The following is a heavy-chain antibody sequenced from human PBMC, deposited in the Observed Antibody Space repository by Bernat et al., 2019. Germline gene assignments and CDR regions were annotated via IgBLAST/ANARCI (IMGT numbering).Heavy chain of an antibody. D-gene: IGHD5-18*01. CDR1: GFTFSSYA. Sequence: QVQLVESGGGVVQPGRSLRLSCPASGFTFSSYAMHWVRQAPGKGLEWVAVISYDGSNKYYADSVKGRFTISRDNSKNTLYLQMNSLRAEDTAVYYCARGIQLWLSSNDAFDIWGQGTMVTVSS. V-gene: IGHV3-30-3*01. CDR3: ARGIQLWLSSNDAFDI. CDR2: ISYDGSNK. J-gene: IGHJ3*02.